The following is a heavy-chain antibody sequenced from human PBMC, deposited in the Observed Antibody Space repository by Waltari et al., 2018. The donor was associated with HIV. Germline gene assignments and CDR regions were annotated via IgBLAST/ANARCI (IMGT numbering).Heavy chain of an antibody. V-gene: IGHV4-39*01. J-gene: IGHJ3*01. CDR1: TGSIPTAHHY. CDR2: VYYSGNT. Sequence: QLQLQESGPGLVKPSETLSLTCTVSTGSIPTAHHYWGWIRRPPGKGLEWIGSVYYSGNTYYNTALRSRVTISVDTSKSQFSLRLNSVTAADTAVYYCARHDWRGSDGYDVWGRGTMVTVSS. D-gene: IGHD3-3*01. CDR3: ARHDWRGSDGYDV.